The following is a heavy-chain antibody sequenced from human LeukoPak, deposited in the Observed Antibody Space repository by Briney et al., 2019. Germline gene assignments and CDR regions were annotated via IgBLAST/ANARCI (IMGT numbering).Heavy chain of an antibody. J-gene: IGHJ4*02. CDR1: GFTFSSYG. D-gene: IGHD6-13*01. Sequence: GGSLRLSCAASGFTFSSYGIHWVRQAPGKGLEWVAFIRYDGTNKYYADSVKGRFTISRDNSKNTLYLQMNSLRAEDTAVYYCARDWGGIEAAGDSWGQGSLVTVSS. CDR3: ARDWGGIEAAGDS. CDR2: IRYDGTNK. V-gene: IGHV3-30*02.